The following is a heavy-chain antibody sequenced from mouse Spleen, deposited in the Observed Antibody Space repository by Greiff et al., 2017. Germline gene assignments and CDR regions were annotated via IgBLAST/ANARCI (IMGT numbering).Heavy chain of an antibody. CDR1: GFTFSSYT. D-gene: IGHD2-1*01. J-gene: IGHJ4*01. Sequence: EVQVVESGGGLVKPGGSLKLSCAASGFTFSSYTMSWVRQTPAKRLEWVATISSGGGNTYYPDSVKGRFTISRDNARNTLYLQMSSLRSEDTAMYYCASRIYYGNSYYAMDYWGQGTSVTVSS. V-gene: IGHV5-9*04. CDR3: ASRIYYGNSYYAMDY. CDR2: ISSGGGNT.